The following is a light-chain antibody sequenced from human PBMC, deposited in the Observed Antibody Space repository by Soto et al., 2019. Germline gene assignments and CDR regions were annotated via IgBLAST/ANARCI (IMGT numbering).Light chain of an antibody. Sequence: EIVLTQSPGTLSLSPGERATLSCRASQTVSTNYLAWYQQKPGQAPRLLIYGASKRATGIPDRFSGSGSGTDFTLTISRLEPEDFAVYYCQQRGTFGGGTKVDIK. CDR2: GAS. V-gene: IGKV3-20*01. CDR1: QTVSTNY. CDR3: QQRGT. J-gene: IGKJ4*01.